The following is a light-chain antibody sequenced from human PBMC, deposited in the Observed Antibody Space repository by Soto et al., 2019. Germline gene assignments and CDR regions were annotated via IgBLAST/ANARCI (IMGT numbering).Light chain of an antibody. CDR2: SDD. CDR3: AAWGDSLNTWV. J-gene: IGLJ3*02. Sequence: QAVVTQPPSASGTPGQRVTISCSGSSSNIGSNTVNWYQQLPGTAPKLLIYSDDQRPSGVPDRFSGSKSGTSASLAISGLQAEDEADYFCAAWGDSLNTWVFGGGTKLTVL. CDR1: SSNIGSNT. V-gene: IGLV1-44*01.